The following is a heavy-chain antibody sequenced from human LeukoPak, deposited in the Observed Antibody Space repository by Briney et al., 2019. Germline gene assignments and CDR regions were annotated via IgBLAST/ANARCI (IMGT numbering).Heavy chain of an antibody. CDR2: IIPIFGTA. J-gene: IGHJ5*02. V-gene: IGHV1-69*05. Sequence: GASVKVSCKASGGTFSSYAISWVRQAPGQGLEWMGGIIPIFGTANYAQKFQGRVTITTDESTSTAYMELSSLRSEDTAVYYCARGGRDSYNWFDPWGQGTLVTVSS. CDR1: GGTFSSYA. CDR3: ARGGRDSYNWFDP. D-gene: IGHD3-16*01.